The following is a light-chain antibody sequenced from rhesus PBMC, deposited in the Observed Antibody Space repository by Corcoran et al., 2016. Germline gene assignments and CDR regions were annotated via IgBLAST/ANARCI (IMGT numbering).Light chain of an antibody. J-gene: IGKJ1*01. CDR3: QQYSSRRT. CDR1: QGISSW. V-gene: IGKV1-22*01. CDR2: KAY. Sequence: DIQMTQSPSSLSASVGDTVTITCRASQGISSWLAWYQQKPGKAPKLLIYKAYSLQSGVPPRFSGSGSGTDLNLTISGLQSEDFATYYCQQYSSRRTFGQGTKVEIK.